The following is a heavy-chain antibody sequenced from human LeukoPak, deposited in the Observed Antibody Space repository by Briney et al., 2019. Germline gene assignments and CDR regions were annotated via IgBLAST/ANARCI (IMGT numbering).Heavy chain of an antibody. CDR2: IWYDGSNK. J-gene: IGHJ6*02. CDR1: GFTFSSYG. Sequence: GRSLRLSCAASGFTFSSYGMHWVRQAPGKGLEWVAVIWYDGSNKYYADSVKGRFTISRDNSKNTLYLQMSSLRAEDTAVYYCARGPGSTYYDILTGYYTTYYYGMDVWGQGTTVTVSS. V-gene: IGHV3-33*01. D-gene: IGHD3-9*01. CDR3: ARGPGSTYYDILTGYYTTYYYGMDV.